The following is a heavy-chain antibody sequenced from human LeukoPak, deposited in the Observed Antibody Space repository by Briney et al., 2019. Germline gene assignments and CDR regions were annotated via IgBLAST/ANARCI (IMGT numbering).Heavy chain of an antibody. CDR2: ISYDGSNK. D-gene: IGHD3-3*01. CDR1: GFTFSSYG. J-gene: IGHJ4*02. Sequence: LSGRSLRLSCAASGFTFSSYGMHWVRQAPGKGLEWVAVISYDGSNKYYADSVKGRFTISRDNSKNTLYLQMNSLRAEDTAVYYCAKDPVGVVTYYYFDYWGQGTLVTVSS. CDR3: AKDPVGVVTYYYFDY. V-gene: IGHV3-30*18.